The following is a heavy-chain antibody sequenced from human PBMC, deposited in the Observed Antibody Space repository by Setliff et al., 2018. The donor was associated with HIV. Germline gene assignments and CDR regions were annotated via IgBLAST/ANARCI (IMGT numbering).Heavy chain of an antibody. J-gene: IGHJ4*02. D-gene: IGHD4-17*01. V-gene: IGHV3-23*01. CDR1: GFTLRSYA. Sequence: GGSLILSCEASGFTLRSYAMYWVRQAPGKGLEWVAGISGAGATAYYADSVKGRFTISRDNSKDTLYLQMNSLRAEDTAVYYCAKDGYSDYLNSYFDYWGQGTLVTVSS. CDR2: ISGAGATA. CDR3: AKDGYSDYLNSYFDY.